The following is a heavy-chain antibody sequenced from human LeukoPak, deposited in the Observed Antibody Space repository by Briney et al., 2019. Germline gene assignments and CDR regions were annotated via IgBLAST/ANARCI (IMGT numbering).Heavy chain of an antibody. CDR3: ARESRIQLWPDAFDI. CDR2: INPNSGGT. CDR1: GYNFTGYY. V-gene: IGHV1-2*02. D-gene: IGHD5-18*01. Sequence: ASVKVSCKASGYNFTGYYMHWVRQAPGQGLEWMGWINPNSGGTNYAQKFQGRVTMTRDTSISTAYMELSRLRSDDTAVYYCARESRIQLWPDAFDIWGQGTTVTVSS. J-gene: IGHJ3*02.